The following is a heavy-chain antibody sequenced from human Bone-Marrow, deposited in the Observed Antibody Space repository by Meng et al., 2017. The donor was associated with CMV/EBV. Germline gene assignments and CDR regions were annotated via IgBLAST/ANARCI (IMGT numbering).Heavy chain of an antibody. CDR1: GYNFSGYY. D-gene: IGHD5-12*01. Sequence: SGYNFSGYYIHWVRQAPGQGLEWMGWINPNSGGTKYAQNFQGRVTMTWDTSISTAYMELSTLRSDDTAMYYCARDRGFSGYDSFDYWGQGTLVTVSS. J-gene: IGHJ4*02. CDR3: ARDRGFSGYDSFDY. V-gene: IGHV1-2*02. CDR2: INPNSGGT.